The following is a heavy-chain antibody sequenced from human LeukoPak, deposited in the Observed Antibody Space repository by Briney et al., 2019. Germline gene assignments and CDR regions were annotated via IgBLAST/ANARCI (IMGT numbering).Heavy chain of an antibody. Sequence: GSGPTLVNPTQTLTLTCTFSGFSLSTSGMCVSWIRQPPGKALEWLARIGWDDDKYYSTSLKTRLTISKDTSKNQVLLTMTNMDPLDTATYYCARIRGSYMDYWGQGTLVTVSS. V-gene: IGHV2-70*11. D-gene: IGHD2-2*02. CDR3: ARIRGSYMDY. CDR1: GFSLSTSGMC. CDR2: IGWDDDK. J-gene: IGHJ4*02.